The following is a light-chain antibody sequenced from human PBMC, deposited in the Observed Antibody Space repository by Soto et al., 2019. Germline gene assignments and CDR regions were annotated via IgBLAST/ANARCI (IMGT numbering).Light chain of an antibody. Sequence: DIQMTQSPSTLSASLGDRVTITCWASQTINKWLAWYQQKPGKAPNLLIYDASNLESGVPSRFSGSGSGTEFTLTISSLQPDDFATYYCQQYNDYSPWTFGQGTKVEIK. CDR1: QTINKW. J-gene: IGKJ1*01. V-gene: IGKV1-5*01. CDR3: QQYNDYSPWT. CDR2: DAS.